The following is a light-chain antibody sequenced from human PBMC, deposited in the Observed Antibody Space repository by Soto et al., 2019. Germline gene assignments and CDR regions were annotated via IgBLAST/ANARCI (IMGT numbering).Light chain of an antibody. V-gene: IGKV1-5*01. CDR1: QSISSW. J-gene: IGKJ5*01. Sequence: DIQMTQSPSTLSASVGDRVTITCRASQSISSWLAWYQQKPGKAPKLLIYDASSLESGVPSSFSGGGSGTEFTLTISRLQPDVFATYYYQHYNSHVTFGQGTRLEIK. CDR2: DAS. CDR3: QHYNSHVT.